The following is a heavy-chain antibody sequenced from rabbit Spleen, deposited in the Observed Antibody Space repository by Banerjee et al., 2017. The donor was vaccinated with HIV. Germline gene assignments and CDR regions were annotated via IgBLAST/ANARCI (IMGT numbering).Heavy chain of an antibody. D-gene: IGHD1-1*01. V-gene: IGHV1S40*01. J-gene: IGHJ6*01. CDR3: ARDTSSSFSSYGMDL. CDR2: IATGNSASS. Sequence: QSLEESGGDLVQPGGSLTLTCTASGFSFSSSYVMCWVRQAPGKGLEWIGCIATGNSASSYYASWAKGRFTISKTSSTTVTLQMTRLTAADTATYFCARDTSSSFSSYGMDLWGQGTLVTVS. CDR1: GFSFSSSYV.